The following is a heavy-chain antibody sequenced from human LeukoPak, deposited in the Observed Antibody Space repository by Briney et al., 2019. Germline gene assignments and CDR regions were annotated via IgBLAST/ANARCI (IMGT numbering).Heavy chain of an antibody. V-gene: IGHV4-59*08. J-gene: IGHJ4*02. CDR1: GGSISSYY. Sequence: SETLSLTCTVSGGSISSYYWSWIRQPPGKGLEWIGYIYYSGNTMYNPSLKSRVTISVDTSKNQFSLKLSTVTAADTAMYYCARHGSGSYYQFWGQGTLVTVSS. CDR3: ARHGSGSYYQF. CDR2: IYYSGNT. D-gene: IGHD1-26*01.